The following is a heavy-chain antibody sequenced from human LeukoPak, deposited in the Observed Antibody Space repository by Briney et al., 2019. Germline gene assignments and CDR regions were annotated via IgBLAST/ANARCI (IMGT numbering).Heavy chain of an antibody. Sequence: SGGSLRLSCAASGFTLDDYAMHWVRQAPGKGLEWVSGISWNSGSIGYADSVKGRFTISRDNAKNSLYLQMNSLRAEDTALYYCAKDKASGWYYFDYWGQGTLVTVSS. V-gene: IGHV3-9*01. CDR3: AKDKASGWYYFDY. D-gene: IGHD6-19*01. J-gene: IGHJ4*02. CDR1: GFTLDDYA. CDR2: ISWNSGSI.